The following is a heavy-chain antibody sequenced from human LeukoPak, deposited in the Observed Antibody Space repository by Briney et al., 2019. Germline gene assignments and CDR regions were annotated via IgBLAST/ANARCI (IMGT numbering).Heavy chain of an antibody. V-gene: IGHV3-33*01. Sequence: QPGGSLRLSCAASGFTLSSYGIHWVRQAPGKGLEWVAVTWYDASVEYYADSVKGRFTISRDNSKNRVYLQMNSLRVEDTAVYYCARAIEIWGQGTLVTVSS. CDR1: GFTLSSYG. CDR2: TWYDASVE. CDR3: ARAIEI. D-gene: IGHD5-24*01. J-gene: IGHJ4*02.